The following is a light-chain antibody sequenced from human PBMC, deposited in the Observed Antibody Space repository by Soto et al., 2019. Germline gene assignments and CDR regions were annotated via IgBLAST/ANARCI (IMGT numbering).Light chain of an antibody. J-gene: IGKJ1*01. V-gene: IGKV3-20*01. CDR3: HQYDDSPRT. CDR1: QSLNTNY. CDR2: GAS. Sequence: EIVLTQSPGTLSLSPGERATLSCRASQSLNTNYLAWYQQKPGQAPRLLIYGASSRATDIPGRFSGSGSGTDFTLTISRLEPEDFAVYYCHQYDDSPRTFGQGTKVDI.